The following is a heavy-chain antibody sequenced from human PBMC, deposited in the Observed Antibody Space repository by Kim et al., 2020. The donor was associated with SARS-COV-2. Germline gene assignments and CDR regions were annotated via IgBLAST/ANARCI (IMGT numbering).Heavy chain of an antibody. CDR2: ST. D-gene: IGHD3-3*01. V-gene: IGHV4-59*09. J-gene: IGHJ4*02. CDR3: ARGFTIFGVVL. Sequence: STNYNPSLKSRVTISVDTSKNQFSLKLSSVTAADTAVYYCARGFTIFGVVLWGQGTLVTVSS.